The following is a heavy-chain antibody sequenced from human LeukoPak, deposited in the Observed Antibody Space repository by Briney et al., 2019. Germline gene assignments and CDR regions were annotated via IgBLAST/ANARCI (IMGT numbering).Heavy chain of an antibody. CDR1: GYTFTGYY. CDR3: ARATTNRVVDY. D-gene: IGHD5-12*01. V-gene: IGHV1-2*02. Sequence: ASVKVPCKASGYTFTGYYMHWVRQAPGQGLEWMGWINPNSGGTNYAQKFQGRITMTRDTSISTAYMELSRLRSDDTAVYYCARATTNRVVDYWGQGTLVTVSS. CDR2: INPNSGGT. J-gene: IGHJ4*02.